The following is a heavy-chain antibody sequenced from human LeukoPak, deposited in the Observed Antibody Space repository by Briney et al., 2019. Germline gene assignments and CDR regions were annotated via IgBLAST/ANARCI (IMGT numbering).Heavy chain of an antibody. CDR1: GFTFSSYA. CDR3: ATGRGYSGYATDY. CDR2: ISGSGGST. J-gene: IGHJ4*02. Sequence: GGSLRLSCAASGFTFSSYAMSWVRQAPGKGLEWVSAISGSGGSTYYADSVKGRFTISRDNSKNTLYLQMNSLRAENTAVYYCATGRGYSGYATDYWGQGTLVTVSS. D-gene: IGHD5-12*01. V-gene: IGHV3-23*01.